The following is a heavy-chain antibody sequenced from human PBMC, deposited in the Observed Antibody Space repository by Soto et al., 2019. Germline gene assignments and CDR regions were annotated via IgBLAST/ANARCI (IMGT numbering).Heavy chain of an antibody. CDR1: GGTFRNYA. J-gene: IGHJ6*02. D-gene: IGHD3-9*01. Sequence: QVQLVQSGAEVKKPGSSVKVSCKASGGTFRNYAISWVRQAPGQGLEWVGGIMPIFGTADYAQKFQGRVTITADESTSTAYMELSSLRSEDTAVYFCACWLWATGTGNYFYVMDVWGQGTTVTVSS. V-gene: IGHV1-69*12. CDR3: ACWLWATGTGNYFYVMDV. CDR2: IMPIFGTA.